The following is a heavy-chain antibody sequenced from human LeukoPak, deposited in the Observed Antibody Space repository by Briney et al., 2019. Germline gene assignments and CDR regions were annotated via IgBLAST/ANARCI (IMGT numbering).Heavy chain of an antibody. CDR1: GFTFSSYG. J-gene: IGHJ4*02. Sequence: GGSLRLSCAASGFTFSSYGMHWVRQAPGKGLEWVAFIRYDGSNKYYADSVKGRFTISRDNSKNTLYLQMNSLRAEDTAVYYCANLGGSTVTTTSSVGYWGQGTLVTVSS. CDR2: IRYDGSNK. V-gene: IGHV3-30*02. CDR3: ANLGGSTVTTTSSVGY. D-gene: IGHD4-17*01.